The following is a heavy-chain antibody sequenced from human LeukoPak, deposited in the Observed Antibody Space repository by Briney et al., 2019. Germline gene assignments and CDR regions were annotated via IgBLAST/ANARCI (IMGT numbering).Heavy chain of an antibody. Sequence: SETLSLTCTVSGGSISSYYWSWIRQPPGKGLEWIRYIYYSGSTNYNPSLKSRVTISVDTSKNQFSLKLSSVTAADTAVYYCARGGLYNWNYSDYYYYYMDVWGKGTTVTVSS. CDR2: IYYSGST. CDR1: GGSISSYY. CDR3: ARGGLYNWNYSDYYYYYMDV. J-gene: IGHJ6*03. D-gene: IGHD1-7*01. V-gene: IGHV4-59*01.